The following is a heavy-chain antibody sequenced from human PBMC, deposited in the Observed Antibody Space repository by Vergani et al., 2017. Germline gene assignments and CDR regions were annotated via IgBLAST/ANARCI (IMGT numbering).Heavy chain of an antibody. V-gene: IGHV4-39*01. CDR1: GASVSSSSYY. Sequence: QVQLQESGPGLLKPSQTLSLTCTVSGASVSSSSYYWGWIRQPPGKGLEWIGSIYYSGSTYYNPSLKSRVTISVDTSKNQFSLKLSSVTAADTAVYYCARNNYDFWSGYYTGGWFDPWGQGTLVTVSS. D-gene: IGHD3-3*01. CDR2: IYYSGST. CDR3: ARNNYDFWSGYYTGGWFDP. J-gene: IGHJ5*02.